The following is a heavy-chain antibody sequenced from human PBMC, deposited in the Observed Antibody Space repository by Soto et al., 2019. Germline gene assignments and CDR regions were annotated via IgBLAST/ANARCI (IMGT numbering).Heavy chain of an antibody. V-gene: IGHV1-18*01. CDR1: GFTFSNYG. CDR3: PRPQHDILTDSYTNCFDP. CDR2: ISAYNGNT. J-gene: IGHJ5*02. D-gene: IGHD3-9*01. Sequence: QVQLVQSGAEVKKPGASVKVSCKASGFTFSNYGITWLRQVPGQGLEWMGWISAYNGNTVHAQEYQGRLTMTTDTSTSTAYMELRSLRPDDTAAYYCPRPQHDILTDSYTNCFDPWGQGTLVTVSS.